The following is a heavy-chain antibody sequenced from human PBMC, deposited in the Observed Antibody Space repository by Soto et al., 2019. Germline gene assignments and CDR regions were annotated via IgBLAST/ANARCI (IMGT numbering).Heavy chain of an antibody. Sequence: QVQLQESGPGLVKPSQTLSLTCTVSGGSISSGGYYWSWIRQHPGKGLEWIGYIYYSGSTYYNPSLKSRVTISVDTSKNQFSLKLSSVTAADTAVYYCARDSQLYGAWVFDHWGQGTLVTVSS. D-gene: IGHD3-16*02. CDR3: ARDSQLYGAWVFDH. V-gene: IGHV4-31*03. CDR1: GGSISSGGYY. J-gene: IGHJ4*02. CDR2: IYYSGST.